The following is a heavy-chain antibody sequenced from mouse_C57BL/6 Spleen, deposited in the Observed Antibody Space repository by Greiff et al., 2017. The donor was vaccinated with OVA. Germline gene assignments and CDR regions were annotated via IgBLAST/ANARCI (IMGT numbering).Heavy chain of an antibody. CDR2: IRLKSDNYAT. J-gene: IGHJ2*01. CDR1: GFTFSNYW. CDR3: TALYDYENY. V-gene: IGHV6-3*01. D-gene: IGHD2-4*01. Sequence: EVKLEESGGGLVQPGGSMKLSCVASGFTFSNYWMNWVRQSPEKGLEWVAQIRLKSDNYATHYAESVKGRFTISRDDSKSNVYPQMNNLRAEDTGIYYFTALYDYENYWGQGTTLTVSS.